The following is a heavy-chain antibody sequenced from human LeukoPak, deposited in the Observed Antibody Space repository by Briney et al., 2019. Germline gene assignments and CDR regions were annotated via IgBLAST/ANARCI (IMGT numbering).Heavy chain of an antibody. Sequence: ASVKVSCKASGGTFGSYTISWVRQAPGQGLEWMGRITPILGIANYAQKFQGRVTITADRSTSTAYMELSSLRSEDTAVYYCARLQSGAYGMDVWGQGTTVTVSS. CDR2: ITPILGIA. CDR3: ARLQSGAYGMDV. CDR1: GGTFGSYT. D-gene: IGHD3-10*01. V-gene: IGHV1-69*02. J-gene: IGHJ6*02.